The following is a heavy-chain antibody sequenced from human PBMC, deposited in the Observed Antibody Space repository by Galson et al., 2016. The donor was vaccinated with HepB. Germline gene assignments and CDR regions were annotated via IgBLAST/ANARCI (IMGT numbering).Heavy chain of an antibody. D-gene: IGHD6-13*01. CDR2: XXSGXXTI. J-gene: IGHJ6*02. CDR1: GFTFSTYS. V-gene: IGHV3-48*02. CDR3: ARDGGQQVVRGERLRKVYYYYPMDV. Sequence: SLRLSCAAPGFTFSTYSMNWVRQAPGKGXXXVSXXXSGXXTIYXXDSXXXRXXISRXNXKNSLXXQMNSLRDDDTAVYYCARDGGQQVVRGERLRKVYYYYPMDVWGQGTTVTVSS.